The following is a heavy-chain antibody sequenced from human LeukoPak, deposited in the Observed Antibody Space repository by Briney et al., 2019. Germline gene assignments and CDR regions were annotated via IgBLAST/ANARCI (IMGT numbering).Heavy chain of an antibody. J-gene: IGHJ4*02. CDR2: IYYSGST. CDR3: ARDRGWGYDY. V-gene: IGHV4-59*01. D-gene: IGHD7-27*01. CDR1: GGSISSYY. Sequence: PSETLSLTCTVSGGSISSYYWSWIRQPPGKGLEWIGYIYYSGSTNYNPSLKSRVTISVDTSKNQFSLKLSSVTAADTAVYYCARDRGWGYDYWGQGTLVTVSS.